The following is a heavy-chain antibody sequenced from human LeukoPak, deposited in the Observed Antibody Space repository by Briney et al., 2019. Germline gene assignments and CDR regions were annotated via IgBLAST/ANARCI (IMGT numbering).Heavy chain of an antibody. Sequence: GGSLRLSCAASGFTFDDYAMHWVRQAPGKGLEWVSGISWNSGSIGYADSVKGRFTISRDNAKNSLYLQMNSLRAEDTALYYCAKGGGSSLSYYMDVWGKGTTVTVSS. V-gene: IGHV3-9*01. CDR3: AKGGGSSLSYYMDV. CDR2: ISWNSGSI. D-gene: IGHD2-15*01. J-gene: IGHJ6*03. CDR1: GFTFDDYA.